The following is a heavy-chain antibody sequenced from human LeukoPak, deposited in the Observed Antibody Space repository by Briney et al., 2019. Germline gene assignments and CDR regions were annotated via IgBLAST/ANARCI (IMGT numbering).Heavy chain of an antibody. CDR1: GFTFSSYG. J-gene: IGHJ4*02. D-gene: IGHD6-19*01. Sequence: GGSLRLSCAASGFTFSSYGMHWVRQAPGKGLEWVAVIWYDGSNKYYADSVKGRFTISRDNSKNTLYLQMNSLRAEDTAVYYCARDPIAAGNFDYWGQGTLVTVSS. CDR3: ARDPIAAGNFDY. V-gene: IGHV3-30*19. CDR2: IWYDGSNK.